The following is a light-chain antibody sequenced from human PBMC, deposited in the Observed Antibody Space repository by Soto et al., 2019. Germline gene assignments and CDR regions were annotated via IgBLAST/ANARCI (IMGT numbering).Light chain of an antibody. V-gene: IGKV1-5*03. CDR2: KAS. CDR3: QHYNSFSEA. J-gene: IGKJ1*01. Sequence: DIQMTQSPSTLAGSVGDRVTITYRASQTISSWLAWYQQKXGKDPKXXIYKASTLKSGVRSRFSGSGSGTEFTLTISSLQPDDFATYYCQHYNSFSEAFGQGTKVDIK. CDR1: QTISSW.